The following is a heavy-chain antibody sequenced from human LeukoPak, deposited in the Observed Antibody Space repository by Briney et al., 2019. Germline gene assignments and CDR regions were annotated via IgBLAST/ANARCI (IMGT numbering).Heavy chain of an antibody. CDR3: ARHITIFGVVITSTTLDQ. Sequence: SVTVSCKISGGTFSSYAMSWVRQAPGQGLEWMGRIIPVLDMANYSQIFQDRVTITADKSTTTTYMELSSLRSEDTAVYYCARHITIFGVVITSTTLDQWGQGTLVTVSS. CDR1: GGTFSSYA. J-gene: IGHJ4*02. V-gene: IGHV1-69*04. CDR2: IIPVLDMA. D-gene: IGHD3-3*01.